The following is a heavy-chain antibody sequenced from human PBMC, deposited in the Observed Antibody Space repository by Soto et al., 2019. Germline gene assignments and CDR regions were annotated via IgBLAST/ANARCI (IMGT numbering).Heavy chain of an antibody. CDR2: IYYSGST. J-gene: IGHJ4*02. CDR1: GGSISSYY. V-gene: IGHV4-59*01. CDR3: ARSDGRY. Sequence: SENLSLNCTVSGGSISSYYWSWIRQPPGKGLEWIGYIYYSGSTNYNPSLKSRVTISVDTSKNQFSLKLSSVTAADTAVYYCARSDGRYWGQGTLVTVSS.